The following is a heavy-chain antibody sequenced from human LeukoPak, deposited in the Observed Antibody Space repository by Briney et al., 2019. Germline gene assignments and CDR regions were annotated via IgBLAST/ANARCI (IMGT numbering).Heavy chain of an antibody. J-gene: IGHJ2*01. CDR1: GGSISSGSYY. CDR2: IYTSGST. D-gene: IGHD5-12*01. V-gene: IGHV4-61*02. Sequence: SETLSLTCTVSGGSISSGSYYWSWIRQPAGKGLEWVGRIYTSGSTNYNPSLKSRVTISVDTSKNQFSLKLSSVTAADTAVYYCARDLYRRVDIEDWYFDLWGRGTLVTVSS. CDR3: ARDLYRRVDIEDWYFDL.